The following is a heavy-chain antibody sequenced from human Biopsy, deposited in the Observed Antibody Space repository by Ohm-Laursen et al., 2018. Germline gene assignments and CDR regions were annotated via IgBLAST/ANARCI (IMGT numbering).Heavy chain of an antibody. V-gene: IGHV1-18*04. CDR3: ARDPGYDFWSGSDPFDI. CDR1: GYTFTAYG. Sequence: GASVKVSCKTSGYTFTAYGISWVRQAPGQGLEWMGWISTYNADTNIAQKFQGRVSMTTDTSTRTAYMELRSLRSGDTAIYFCARDPGYDFWSGSDPFDIWGQGTLVTVS. J-gene: IGHJ3*02. D-gene: IGHD3-3*01. CDR2: ISTYNADT.